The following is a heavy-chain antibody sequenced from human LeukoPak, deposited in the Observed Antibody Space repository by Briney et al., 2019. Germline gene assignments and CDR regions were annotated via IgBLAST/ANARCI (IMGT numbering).Heavy chain of an antibody. Sequence: GGSLRLSCAASGFTFSDCNMRWIRQAPGKGLEWVSSISRSGSTKYYADSVKGRFTISRDNAKNSLFLQMNSLRAEDTAVYYCARVLRYCSGGNCYSGGLGYMDVWGKGTTVTISS. CDR2: ISRSGSTK. J-gene: IGHJ6*03. CDR3: ARVLRYCSGGNCYSGGLGYMDV. D-gene: IGHD2-15*01. V-gene: IGHV3-11*01. CDR1: GFTFSDCN.